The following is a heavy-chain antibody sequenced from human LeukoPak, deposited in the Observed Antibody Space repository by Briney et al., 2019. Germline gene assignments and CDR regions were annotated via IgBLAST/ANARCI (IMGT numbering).Heavy chain of an antibody. D-gene: IGHD3-3*01. CDR3: ARDGKRYDFWSGYYSYYFDY. CDR1: GFTFSSYA. J-gene: IGHJ4*02. V-gene: IGHV3-30-3*01. Sequence: GGSLRLPCAASGFTFSSYAMHGVRQARGKGREGVAFISYNGSNKYYADSVKGRFTISRDNTKNTLYLQMNSLRAEDTAVYYCARDGKRYDFWSGYYSYYFDYWGQGTLATVSS. CDR2: ISYNGSNK.